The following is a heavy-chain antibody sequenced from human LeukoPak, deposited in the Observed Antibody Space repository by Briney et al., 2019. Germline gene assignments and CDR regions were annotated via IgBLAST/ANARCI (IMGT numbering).Heavy chain of an antibody. CDR1: GASMSSYY. Sequence: SETLSLTCNVSGASMSSYYWSWFRQPPGKGLEWITYIYYSGSTKYNPSLKSRVTASLDMSRNQFSLNPSPATAADTAVYYCARMGVGEKLDYWGQGTLVTVSS. V-gene: IGHV4-59*12. CDR2: IYYSGST. D-gene: IGHD4-17*01. J-gene: IGHJ4*02. CDR3: ARMGVGEKLDY.